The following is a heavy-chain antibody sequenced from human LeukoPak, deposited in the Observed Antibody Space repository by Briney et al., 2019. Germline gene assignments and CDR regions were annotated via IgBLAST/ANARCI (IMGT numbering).Heavy chain of an antibody. J-gene: IGHJ4*02. CDR2: IYYSGGT. CDR3: ATRGRARDY. V-gene: IGHV4-39*01. CDR1: GVSISSSSYY. Sequence: SETLSLTCTVSGVSISSSSYYWGWIRQPPGKGLEWIGSIYYSGGTYYNPSLKSRVTIYVDTAKNQVSLKLSPVTAADTAVYYCATRGRARDYWGQGTLVTVSS. D-gene: IGHD3-10*01.